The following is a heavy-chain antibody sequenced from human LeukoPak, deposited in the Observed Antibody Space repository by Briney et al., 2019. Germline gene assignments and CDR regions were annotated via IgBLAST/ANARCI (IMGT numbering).Heavy chain of an antibody. CDR1: GYTLTSYG. CDR3: AMIPYCTTATCYYFDY. J-gene: IGHJ4*02. D-gene: IGHD2-2*01. Sequence: ASVKVSCKASGYTLTSYGISWVRQAPGQGLEWMGWISAYNGNTNYAQKVQGRVTMTTDTSTSTAYMELRSLRSDDTAVYYCAMIPYCTTATCYYFDYWGQGTLVTVSS. V-gene: IGHV1-18*01. CDR2: ISAYNGNT.